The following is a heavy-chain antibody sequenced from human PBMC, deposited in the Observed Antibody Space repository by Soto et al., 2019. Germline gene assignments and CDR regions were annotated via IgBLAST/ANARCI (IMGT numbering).Heavy chain of an antibody. J-gene: IGHJ4*02. CDR3: SSSSPASDY. CDR1: GFTFGRFG. CDR2: ISNSGSGT. Sequence: EVQMLESGGGLVQPGGSLRLSCVASGFTFGRFGMSWVRQAAGKGLEWVSGISNSGSGTYYADSVKGRFTISRDNAKNTLYLQMSSLRGEDTALYYCSSSSPASDYWGQGNLVTVSS. V-gene: IGHV3-23*01. D-gene: IGHD3-10*01.